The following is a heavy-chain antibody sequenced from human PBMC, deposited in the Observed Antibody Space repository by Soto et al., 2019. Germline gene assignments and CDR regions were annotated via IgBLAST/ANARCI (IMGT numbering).Heavy chain of an antibody. CDR1: GGSVRSGSYY. CDR2: IYYTGGF. CDR3: ARMGGHPQIVEVKTGIDY. Sequence: QVQLQESGTGLVKPSETLSLTCNVSGGSVRSGSYYWSWIRQSPGQGLEWIGNIYYTGGFNYNPSLRSRITISVDTSKNQFHLELRSVTAADTAVYYGARMGGHPQIVEVKTGIDYWGQGNLVTVTS. J-gene: IGHJ4*02. D-gene: IGHD2-21*01. V-gene: IGHV4-61*01.